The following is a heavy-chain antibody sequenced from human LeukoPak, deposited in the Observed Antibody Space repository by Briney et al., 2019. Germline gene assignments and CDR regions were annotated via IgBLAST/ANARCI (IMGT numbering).Heavy chain of an antibody. V-gene: IGHV4-34*01. CDR1: GGSFSGYY. CDR3: ARGSRRFTLGG. CDR2: INHSGST. Sequence: PSETLSLTCAVYGGSFSGYYWSWIRQPPGKGLEWIGEINHSGSTNYNPSLKSRVTISVDTSKNQFSLKLSSVTAADTAVYYCARGSRRFTLGGWGQGTLVTVSS. D-gene: IGHD3-16*01. J-gene: IGHJ4*02.